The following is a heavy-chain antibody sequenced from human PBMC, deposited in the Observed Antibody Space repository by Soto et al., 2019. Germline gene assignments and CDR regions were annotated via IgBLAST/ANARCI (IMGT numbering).Heavy chain of an antibody. CDR1: GGSISSGGYY. Sequence: PSETLSLTCTVSGGSISSGGYYWSWIRQHPGKGLEWIGYIYYSGSTYYNPSLKSRVTISVDTSKNQFSLKLSSVTAADTAVYYCARDKSDSKGPGSGRWFAPWGQGTLVTVSS. J-gene: IGHJ5*02. V-gene: IGHV4-31*03. CDR3: ARDKSDSKGPGSGRWFAP. D-gene: IGHD3-22*01. CDR2: IYYSGST.